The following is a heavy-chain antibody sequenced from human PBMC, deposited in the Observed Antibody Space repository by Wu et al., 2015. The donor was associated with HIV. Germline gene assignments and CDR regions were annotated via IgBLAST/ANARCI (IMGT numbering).Heavy chain of an antibody. Sequence: QVQLVQSGAEVKKPGASVKVSCKASGYTFTGYYMHWVRQAPGQGLEWMGWINPNSGGTNYAQKFQGRVTMTRDTSISTAYMELSRLRSDDTAVYYCQTYYYDSSGSEPLNFDYWGQGTLVTVSS. D-gene: IGHD3-22*01. CDR3: QTYYYDSSGSEPLNFDY. CDR2: INPNSGGT. J-gene: IGHJ4*02. V-gene: IGHV1-2*02. CDR1: GYTFTGYY.